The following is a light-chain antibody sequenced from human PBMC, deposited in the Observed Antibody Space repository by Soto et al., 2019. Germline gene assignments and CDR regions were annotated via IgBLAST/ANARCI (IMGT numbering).Light chain of an antibody. J-gene: IGKJ4*01. Sequence: EIVLTQSPGTLSLSPGERATLSCRASQIVGSSYVAWYQQRPGQAPRLLIYGASSRATGIPDRFSGSGSGTAFTLTISRLEPEDFAVYYCQQYGSSPPLTFGGGTKVEIK. CDR2: GAS. V-gene: IGKV3-20*01. CDR1: QIVGSSY. CDR3: QQYGSSPPLT.